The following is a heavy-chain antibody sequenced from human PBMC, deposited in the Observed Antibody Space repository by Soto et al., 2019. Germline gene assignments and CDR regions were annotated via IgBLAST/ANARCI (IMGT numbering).Heavy chain of an antibody. V-gene: IGHV4-39*01. Sequence: QLQLQESGPGLVKPSETLSLTCTVSGGSISSSSYYWGWIRQPPGKGLEWIGSIYYSGSTYYNPSLKSRVTISVDTSKNQFSLKLSSVNAADTAVYYCARGYCSSTSCYGLDYYYGMDVWGQGTTVTVSS. D-gene: IGHD2-2*01. CDR3: ARGYCSSTSCYGLDYYYGMDV. CDR1: GGSISSSSYY. J-gene: IGHJ6*02. CDR2: IYYSGST.